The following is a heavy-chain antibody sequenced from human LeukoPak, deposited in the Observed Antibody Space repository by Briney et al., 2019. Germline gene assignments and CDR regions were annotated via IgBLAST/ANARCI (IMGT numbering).Heavy chain of an antibody. CDR3: ARENSGSYREFDY. CDR2: IYSRGST. J-gene: IGHJ4*02. V-gene: IGHV4-4*07. Sequence: SETLSLTCTVSGGSISSYYWSWIRQPAGKGLEWIWRIYSRGSTNYSPSLKSRVTMSLDTSKNQFSLKLSSLTAADTALYYCARENSGSYREFDYWGQGTLVTVSS. D-gene: IGHD1-26*01. CDR1: GGSISSYY.